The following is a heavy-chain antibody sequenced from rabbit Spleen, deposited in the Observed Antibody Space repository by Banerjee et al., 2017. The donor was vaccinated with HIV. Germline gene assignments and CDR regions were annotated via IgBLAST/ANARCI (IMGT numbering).Heavy chain of an antibody. CDR2: IDPIFGIT. CDR1: GLDFSSSDW. CDR3: ARDLYTSSSNVGYALSL. D-gene: IGHD6-1*01. Sequence: QSLEESGGDLVKPGASLTLTCTASGLDFSSSDWIYWVRQAPGKGLEWIGYIDPIFGITYFANWAKGRFTISKTSSTTVTLRMTSLTVADTATYFCARDLYTSSSNVGYALSLWGPGTLVTVS. V-gene: IGHV1S40*01. J-gene: IGHJ4*01.